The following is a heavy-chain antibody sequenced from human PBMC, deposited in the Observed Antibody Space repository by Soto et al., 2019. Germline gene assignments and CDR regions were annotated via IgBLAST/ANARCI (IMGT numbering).Heavy chain of an antibody. CDR1: GSSISHFY. CDR3: ARRYGLGFYF. V-gene: IGHV4-59*08. CDR2: IYYSGST. Sequence: SETLSLTCTVSGSSISHFYWSWIRQSPGKGLEWLGYIYYSGSTSYNPSLRSRVTISVDTSKTQFSLKLSSVTAADTAVYYCARRYGLGFYFWGQGTLVTVSS. J-gene: IGHJ4*02. D-gene: IGHD3-10*01.